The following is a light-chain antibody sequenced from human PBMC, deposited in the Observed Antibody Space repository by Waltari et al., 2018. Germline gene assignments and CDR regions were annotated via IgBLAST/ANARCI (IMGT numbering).Light chain of an antibody. J-gene: IGKJ3*01. CDR1: QTVLYTSNNKNY. V-gene: IGKV4-1*01. CDR2: WAS. CDR3: QQYHTTPFT. Sequence: DIVMTQSPDSLTVSLGERATINCKSSQTVLYTSNNKNYLAWYQQKPGQPPKLLIYWASTRESGVPDRFTGSGSGTDFTLSISSLQAEDVAVYFCQQYHTTPFTFGPGTKQDIK.